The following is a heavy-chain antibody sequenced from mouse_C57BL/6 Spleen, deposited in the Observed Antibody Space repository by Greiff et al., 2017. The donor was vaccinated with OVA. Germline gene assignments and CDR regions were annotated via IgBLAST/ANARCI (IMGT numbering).Heavy chain of an antibody. CDR1: GYAFSSSW. Sequence: QVQLQQSGPELVKPGASVKISCKASGYAFSSSWMNWVKQRPGKGLEWIGRIYPGDGDTNYNGKFKGKATLTADKSSSTAYMQLSSLTSEYSAVYFCARGYYDYDRVFAYWGQGTLVTVSA. J-gene: IGHJ3*01. CDR2: IYPGDGDT. CDR3: ARGYYDYDRVFAY. D-gene: IGHD2-4*01. V-gene: IGHV1-82*01.